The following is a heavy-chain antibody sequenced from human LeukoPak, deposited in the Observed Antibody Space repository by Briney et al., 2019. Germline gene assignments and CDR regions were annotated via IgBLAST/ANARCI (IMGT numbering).Heavy chain of an antibody. CDR3: ARAPIDSNSWYQAFDI. CDR2: IQQDGRGK. V-gene: IGHV3-7*01. J-gene: IGHJ3*02. D-gene: IGHD6-13*01. Sequence: GGSLRLSCAASGFTFSSYWMSWVRQAPGKGLEWVANIQQDGRGKYTISRDNARNSLYLQMNSLRAEDTAVYYCARAPIDSNSWYQAFDIWGQGTMVTISS. CDR1: GFTFSSYW.